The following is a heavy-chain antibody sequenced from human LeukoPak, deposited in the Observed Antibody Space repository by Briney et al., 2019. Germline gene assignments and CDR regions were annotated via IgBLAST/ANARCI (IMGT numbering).Heavy chain of an antibody. V-gene: IGHV4-39*01. CDR3: ARHPYDYVWGSYVDY. D-gene: IGHD3-16*01. CDR1: GGSISSGGYS. J-gene: IGHJ4*02. CDR2: IYYSGST. Sequence: SETLSLTCTVSGGSISSGGYSWSWIRQHPGKGLEWIGSIYYSGSTYYNPSLKSRVTISVDTSKNQFSLKLSSVTAADTAVYYCARHPYDYVWGSYVDYWGQGTLVTVSS.